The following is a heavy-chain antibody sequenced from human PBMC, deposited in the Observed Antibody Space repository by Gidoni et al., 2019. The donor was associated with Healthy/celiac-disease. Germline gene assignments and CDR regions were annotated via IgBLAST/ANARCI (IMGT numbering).Heavy chain of an antibody. CDR2: INHSGST. CDR3: ARGKRMITFGGVTFDY. Sequence: QVQLQQWGAGLLKPSETLSLTCAVYGGSFSGYYWSWIRQPPGKGLEWIGEINHSGSTNYNPSLKSRVTISVDMSKNQFSLKLSSVTAADTAVYYCARGKRMITFGGVTFDYWGQGTLVTVSS. J-gene: IGHJ4*02. V-gene: IGHV4-34*01. CDR1: GGSFSGYY. D-gene: IGHD3-16*01.